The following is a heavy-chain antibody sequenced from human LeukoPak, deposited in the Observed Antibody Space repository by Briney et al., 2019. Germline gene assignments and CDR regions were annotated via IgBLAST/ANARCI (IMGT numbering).Heavy chain of an antibody. CDR3: ARDSRSSWEPTIDY. CDR1: GYTFTGYY. J-gene: IGHJ4*02. CDR2: INPNSGGT. Sequence: GPSVKVSCKASGYTFTGYYMHWVRQAPGQGLEWMGWINPNSGGTNYAQKFQGRVTMTRDTSISTAYMELSRLRSDDTAVYYCARDSRSSWEPTIDYWGQGTLVTVSS. D-gene: IGHD6-13*01. V-gene: IGHV1-2*02.